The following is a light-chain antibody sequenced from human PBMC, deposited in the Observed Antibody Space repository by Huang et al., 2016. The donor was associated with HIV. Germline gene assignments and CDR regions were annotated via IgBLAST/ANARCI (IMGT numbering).Light chain of an antibody. CDR2: GAS. Sequence: EIVMTQSPATLSVSPGKRATLSCRANQSVSSNLAWYQQKPGQAPRLVIYGASTRATGIPARFSGSGSGTEFTRTISSLQSEDFAVYYCQQYNNWPRTFGQGTKVEIK. J-gene: IGKJ1*01. V-gene: IGKV3-15*01. CDR3: QQYNNWPRT. CDR1: QSVSSN.